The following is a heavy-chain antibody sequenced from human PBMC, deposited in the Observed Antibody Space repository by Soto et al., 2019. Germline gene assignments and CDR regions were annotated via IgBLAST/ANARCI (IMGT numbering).Heavy chain of an antibody. CDR1: GYRFTSYA. J-gene: IGHJ3*02. CDR2: INAGNGNT. Sequence: GASVKVSCKASGYRFTSYAMHWGRQAPGQRLEWMGWINAGNGNTKYSQKFQGRVTITRDTSASTAYMELSSLRSEDTAVYYCARDLAPITMIVGVARNYDAFDIWGQGTMVTVSS. CDR3: ARDLAPITMIVGVARNYDAFDI. V-gene: IGHV1-3*01. D-gene: IGHD3-22*01.